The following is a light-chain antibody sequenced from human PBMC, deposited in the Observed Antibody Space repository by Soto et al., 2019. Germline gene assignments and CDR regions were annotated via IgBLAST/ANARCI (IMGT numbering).Light chain of an antibody. Sequence: EIVLTQSPATLSLSPGERATLSCRASQSVSSYLAWYQQKPGQPHRLLIYDASNRATGIPARFSGSGSGTDFTLTISSLEPDNVVGYYCQQRSNWPPLTFGGGTKVESK. CDR3: QQRSNWPPLT. J-gene: IGKJ4*01. CDR1: QSVSSY. V-gene: IGKV3-11*01. CDR2: DAS.